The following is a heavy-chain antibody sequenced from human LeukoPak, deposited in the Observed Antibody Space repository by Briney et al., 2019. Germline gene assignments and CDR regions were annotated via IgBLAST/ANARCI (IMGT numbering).Heavy chain of an antibody. Sequence: PSETLSLTCAVYGGSFSGYYWSWIRQPPGKGLEWIGEINHSGSTNYNPSLKSRVTIPVDTSKNQFSLKLSSVTAADTAVYYCASSTVADNYYYYGMDVWGQGTTVTVSS. V-gene: IGHV4-34*01. CDR2: INHSGST. CDR1: GGSFSGYY. J-gene: IGHJ6*02. D-gene: IGHD4-23*01. CDR3: ASSTVADNYYYYGMDV.